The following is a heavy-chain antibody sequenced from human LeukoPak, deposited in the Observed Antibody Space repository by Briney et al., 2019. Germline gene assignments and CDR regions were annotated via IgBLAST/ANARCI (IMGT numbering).Heavy chain of an antibody. J-gene: IGHJ6*03. D-gene: IGHD1-26*01. CDR3: ARDRSGSYSGPRGGYYYYMDV. Sequence: GGSLRLSCAASGFTFSSYEMNWVRQAPGKGLEWVSYISSSGSTIYYADSVKGRFTISRDNAKNSLYLQMNSLRAEDTAVYYCARDRSGSYSGPRGGYYYYMDVWGKGTTVTISS. CDR1: GFTFSSYE. V-gene: IGHV3-48*03. CDR2: ISSSGSTI.